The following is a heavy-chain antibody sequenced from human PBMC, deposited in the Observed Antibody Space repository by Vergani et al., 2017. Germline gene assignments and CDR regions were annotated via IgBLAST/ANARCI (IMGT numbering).Heavy chain of an antibody. J-gene: IGHJ4*02. V-gene: IGHV4-39*07. CDR1: GGSISSSSYY. CDR2: IYYSGST. D-gene: IGHD3-3*01. CDR3: ARESDDFWSGQYSC. Sequence: QLQLQESGPGLVKPSETLSLTCTVSGGSISSSSYYWGWIRQPPGKGLEWIGSIYYSGSTYYNPSLKSRVTISVDTSKNQFSLKLSSVTAADTAVYYCARESDDFWSGQYSCWGQGTLVTVSS.